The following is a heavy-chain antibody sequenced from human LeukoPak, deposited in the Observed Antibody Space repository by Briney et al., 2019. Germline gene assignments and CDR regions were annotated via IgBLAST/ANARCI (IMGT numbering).Heavy chain of an antibody. Sequence: GGSLRLSCAVSGFTFSSYGMSWVRQAPGXGLEWVSGISGSGGSTYYADSVKGRFTISRDNSKNTLYVQMNSLRAEDTAVYYCAKDLDQQPAHFDYWGQGTLVTVSS. CDR1: GFTFSSYG. J-gene: IGHJ4*02. CDR2: ISGSGGST. D-gene: IGHD6-13*01. CDR3: AKDLDQQPAHFDY. V-gene: IGHV3-23*01.